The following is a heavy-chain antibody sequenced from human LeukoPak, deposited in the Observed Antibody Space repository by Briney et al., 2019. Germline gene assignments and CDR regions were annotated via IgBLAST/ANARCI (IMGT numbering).Heavy chain of an antibody. J-gene: IGHJ5*02. CDR3: ARVSLGYCSGGSCYSDWFDP. V-gene: IGHV1-8*01. D-gene: IGHD2-15*01. CDR1: GYTFTSYD. Sequence: GASVKVSCKASGYTFTSYDINGVRQATGQGLEWMGWMNPNSGNTGYAQKFQGRVTMTRNTSISTAYMELSSLRSEDTAVYYCARVSLGYCSGGSCYSDWFDPWGQGTLVTVSS. CDR2: MNPNSGNT.